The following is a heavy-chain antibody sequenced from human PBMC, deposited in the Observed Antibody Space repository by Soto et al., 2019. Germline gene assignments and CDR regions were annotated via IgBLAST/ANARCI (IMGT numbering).Heavy chain of an antibody. Sequence: QVQLQESGPGLVRPSQTLSLTCSVSGGSISSGGYYWSWISQHPGKGLEYIGYIYYSGDTYYNPSLKSRVTISVDTSKNQFSLKLRSVTGADTAVYFCARDYYDSSGRYSDPFHIWGQGTRVTVSS. CDR2: IYYSGDT. V-gene: IGHV4-31*03. J-gene: IGHJ3*02. CDR1: GGSISSGGYY. D-gene: IGHD3-22*01. CDR3: ARDYYDSSGRYSDPFHI.